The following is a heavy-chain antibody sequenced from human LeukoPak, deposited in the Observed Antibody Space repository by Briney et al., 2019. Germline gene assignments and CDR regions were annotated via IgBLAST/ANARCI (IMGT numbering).Heavy chain of an antibody. J-gene: IGHJ1*01. CDR2: VDPEDGET. V-gene: IGHV1-69-2*01. Sequence: GAAVKISCKVSGYTFTDYYMHWVQQAPGKGLEWMGLVDPEDGETIYAEKFQDRVTITADTSIDTAYIELSSLRSEDTAVYYCATPPRYSTLEYFQLWGQSTLVTVSS. CDR3: ATPPRYSTLEYFQL. CDR1: GYTFTDYY. D-gene: IGHD6-13*01.